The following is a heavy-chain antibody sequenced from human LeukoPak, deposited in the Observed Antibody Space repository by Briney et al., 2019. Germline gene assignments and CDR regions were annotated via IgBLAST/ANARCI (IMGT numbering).Heavy chain of an antibody. CDR2: IYSGGST. CDR1: GLTVSKNY. CDR3: AQAYGSGRY. D-gene: IGHD3-10*01. J-gene: IGHJ4*02. Sequence: GGSLRLSCAASGLTVSKNYMSWVRQAPGKGLESVSVIYSGGSTYYADSVKGRFTISRDNSKNTLYLQMNSLRAEDTAVYYCAQAYGSGRYWGQGTLVTVSS. V-gene: IGHV3-53*05.